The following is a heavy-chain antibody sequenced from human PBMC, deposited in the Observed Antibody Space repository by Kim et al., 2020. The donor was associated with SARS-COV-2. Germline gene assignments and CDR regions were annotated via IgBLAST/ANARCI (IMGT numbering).Heavy chain of an antibody. D-gene: IGHD6-19*01. V-gene: IGHV4-34*01. CDR3: ARGSGWSYFDY. J-gene: IGHJ4*02. Sequence: SETLSLTCAVYGGSFSGYYWSWIRQPPGKGLEWIGEINHSGSTNYNPSLKSRVTISVDTSKNQFSLKLSSATAADTAVYYCARGSGWSYFDYWGQGTLVTVSS. CDR1: GGSFSGYY. CDR2: INHSGST.